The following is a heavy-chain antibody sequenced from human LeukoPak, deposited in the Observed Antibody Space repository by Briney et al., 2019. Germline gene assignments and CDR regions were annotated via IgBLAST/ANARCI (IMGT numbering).Heavy chain of an antibody. CDR1: GGSISSYY. CDR2: IYDSGTS. J-gene: IGHJ4*02. CDR3: ARAPSYYFDTSGYFDS. D-gene: IGHD3-22*01. Sequence: SETLSLTCTVSGGSISSYYWSWIRQPPGKGLEWIGYIYDSGTSNYNPSLKSRVTISLDTSKNQFSLRLSSVIAADTAMYYCARAPSYYFDTSGYFDSWGQGTLVTVSS. V-gene: IGHV4-59*01.